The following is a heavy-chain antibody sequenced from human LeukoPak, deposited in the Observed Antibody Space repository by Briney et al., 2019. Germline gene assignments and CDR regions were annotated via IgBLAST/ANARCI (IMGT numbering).Heavy chain of an antibody. Sequence: GGSLRLSCAASGFTFSSYWMHWDRQATGKGLVWVSRIYSDGGRTDYADSVKGRFTISGENAKNTLYLQMNSLRAEDTAVYYCAKDYVGRYFDYWGQGTLVTVSS. V-gene: IGHV3-74*01. CDR3: AKDYVGRYFDY. D-gene: IGHD3-10*01. CDR2: IYSDGGRT. CDR1: GFTFSSYW. J-gene: IGHJ4*02.